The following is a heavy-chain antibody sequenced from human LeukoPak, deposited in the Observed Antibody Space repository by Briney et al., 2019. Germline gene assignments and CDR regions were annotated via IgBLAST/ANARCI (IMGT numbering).Heavy chain of an antibody. V-gene: IGHV4-4*07. D-gene: IGHD5-24*01. CDR3: ARGRRDGYNLSLDFDY. CDR2: IYTSGST. CDR1: GGSISSYY. Sequence: SETLSLTCTVSGGSISSYYWSWIRQPAGKGLEWIGRIYTSGSTNYNPSLKSRVTMSVDTSKNQFSLKLSSVTAADTAVYYCARGRRDGYNLSLDFDYWGQGTLVTVSS. J-gene: IGHJ4*02.